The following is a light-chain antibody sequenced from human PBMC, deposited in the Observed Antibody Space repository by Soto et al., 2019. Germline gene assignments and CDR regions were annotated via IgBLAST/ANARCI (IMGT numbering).Light chain of an antibody. CDR1: GSNIGSHT. Sequence: QSVLTQPPSASGTPGQRVTISCSGSGSNIGSHTVNWYQQFPGTAPKLLIYNDNQRPSGVPDRFSGSKSGTSASLAISGLQAGDEADYYCASWDDSLNGFWVFGGGTKLTVL. CDR3: ASWDDSLNGFWV. CDR2: NDN. J-gene: IGLJ3*02. V-gene: IGLV1-44*01.